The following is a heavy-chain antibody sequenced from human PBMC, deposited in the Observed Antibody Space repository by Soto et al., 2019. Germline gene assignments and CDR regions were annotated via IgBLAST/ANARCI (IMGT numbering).Heavy chain of an antibody. CDR1: GFTFSTDS. CDR3: ARFFGSGFDY. V-gene: IGHV3-48*02. J-gene: IGHJ4*02. Sequence: EVQLVESGGGLVQPGGSLRLSCIASGFTFSTDSMNWVRQAPGKGLEWVAHISTSGATRYYADSVKGRFTISRDNAKTSLYLQMDSLRNEDTAVYYCARFFGSGFDYWGQGTLVTVSS. CDR2: ISTSGATR. D-gene: IGHD6-19*01.